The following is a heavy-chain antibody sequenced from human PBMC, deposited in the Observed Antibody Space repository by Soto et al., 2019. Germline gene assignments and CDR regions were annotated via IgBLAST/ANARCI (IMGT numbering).Heavy chain of an antibody. CDR3: ARGGYDILTGYDRYYYYYGMDV. CDR2: INHSGST. D-gene: IGHD3-9*01. V-gene: IGHV4-34*01. Sequence: SETLSLTCAVYGGSFSGYYWSWIRQPPGKGLEWIGEINHSGSTNYNPSLKSRVTISVDTSKNQFSLKLSSVTAADTAVYYCARGGYDILTGYDRYYYYYGMDVWGQGTTVTVSS. J-gene: IGHJ6*02. CDR1: GGSFSGYY.